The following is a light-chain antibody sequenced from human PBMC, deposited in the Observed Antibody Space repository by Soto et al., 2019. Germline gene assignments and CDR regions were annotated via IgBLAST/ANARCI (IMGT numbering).Light chain of an antibody. V-gene: IGLV1-40*01. CDR2: GNT. J-gene: IGLJ1*01. CDR3: QSYDSSLSGFYV. Sequence: QSVLTQPPSVSGAPGQRVTISCTGSSYNIGAGYDVHWYQHLPGTAPKLLIYGNTNRPSGVPDRFSGSKSGTSASLAITGLQAEDEADYYCQSYDSSLSGFYVFGTGTKVTVL. CDR1: SYNIGAGYD.